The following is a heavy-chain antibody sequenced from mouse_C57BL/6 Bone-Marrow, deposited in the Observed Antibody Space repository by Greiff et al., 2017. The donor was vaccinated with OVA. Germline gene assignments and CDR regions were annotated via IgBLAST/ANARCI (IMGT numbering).Heavy chain of an antibody. Sequence: EVQGVESGGDLVKPGGSLKLSCAASGFTFSSYGMSWVRQTPDKRLEWVATISSGGSYTYYPDSVKGRFTISRDNAKNTLYLQMSSLKSEDTAMYYCAIQRLYYGDSWGQGTLVTVSA. V-gene: IGHV5-6*01. CDR3: AIQRLYYGDS. J-gene: IGHJ3*01. D-gene: IGHD2-13*01. CDR2: ISSGGSYT. CDR1: GFTFSSYG.